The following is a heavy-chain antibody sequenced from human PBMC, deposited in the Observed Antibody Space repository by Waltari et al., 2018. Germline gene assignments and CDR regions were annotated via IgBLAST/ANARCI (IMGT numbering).Heavy chain of an antibody. Sequence: QLQLQESGPGLVKPSETLSLTCTVSGGSISSSSYYWGWIRQPPGKGLEWIGSIYYSGSTYYNPSLKSRVTISVDTSKNQFSLKLSSVTAADTAVYYCAREMPYGDYLPNNDAFDIWGQGTMVTVSS. CDR3: AREMPYGDYLPNNDAFDI. D-gene: IGHD4-17*01. J-gene: IGHJ3*02. CDR2: IYYSGST. CDR1: GGSISSSSYY. V-gene: IGHV4-39*07.